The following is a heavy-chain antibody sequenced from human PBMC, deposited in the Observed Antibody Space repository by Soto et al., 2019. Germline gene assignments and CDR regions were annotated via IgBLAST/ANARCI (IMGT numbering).Heavy chain of an antibody. V-gene: IGHV1-69*06. J-gene: IGHJ5*02. CDR2: IIPIFGTA. D-gene: IGHD1-26*01. CDR3: ASCRSGSYYRFPGYWFGP. CDR1: GGTFSSYA. Sequence: SVKVSCKASGGTFSSYAISWVRQAPGQGLEWMGGIIPIFGTANYAQKFQGRVTITAGKSTSTAYMELSSLRSEDTAVYYCASCRSGSYYRFPGYWFGPWGQGPLVTVSS.